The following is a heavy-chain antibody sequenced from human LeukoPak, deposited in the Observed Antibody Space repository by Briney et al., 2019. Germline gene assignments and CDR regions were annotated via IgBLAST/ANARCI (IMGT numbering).Heavy chain of an antibody. V-gene: IGHV3-9*03. Sequence: PGGSLRLSCAASGFTFSDYYMSWIRQAPGKGLEWVSGISRNSGSIGYADSVKGRFTISRDNAKNSLYLQMNSLRAEDIALYYCAKGYGDNGPWFDPWGEGTLVTVSS. CDR2: ISRNSGSI. CDR1: GFTFSDYY. J-gene: IGHJ5*02. D-gene: IGHD4-17*01. CDR3: AKGYGDNGPWFDP.